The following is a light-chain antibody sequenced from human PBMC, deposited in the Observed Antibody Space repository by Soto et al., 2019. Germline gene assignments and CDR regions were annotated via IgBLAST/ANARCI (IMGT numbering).Light chain of an antibody. CDR2: AAS. V-gene: IGKV1-39*01. Sequence: DIQMTQPPSSLSASVGDRVTLTCRASQTISSYLNWYQQKPGKAPKLLIYAASTLESGVPSRFSGNRSGTDFTLTISSLQPEDFAAYYCQQSSRTPWTFGQGTKVEIK. CDR1: QTISSY. J-gene: IGKJ1*01. CDR3: QQSSRTPWT.